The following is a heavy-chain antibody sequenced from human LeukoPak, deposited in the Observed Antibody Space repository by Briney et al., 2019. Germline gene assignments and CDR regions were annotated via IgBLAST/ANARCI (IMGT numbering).Heavy chain of an antibody. V-gene: IGHV1-46*01. CDR2: INPSGGST. CDR3: AREDTLGYCSGGSCYYFDY. CDR1: GYTFTSYY. Sequence: ASVKVSCKASGYTFTSYYMHWVRQAPGQGLEWMGIINPSGGSTSYAQKFQGRVTMTRDMSTSTVYMELSSLRSEDTAVYYCAREDTLGYCSGGSCYYFDYWGQGTLVTVSS. J-gene: IGHJ4*02. D-gene: IGHD2-15*01.